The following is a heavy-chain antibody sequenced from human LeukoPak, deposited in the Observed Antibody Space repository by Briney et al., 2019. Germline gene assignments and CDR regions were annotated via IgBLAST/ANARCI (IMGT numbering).Heavy chain of an antibody. CDR3: AKDHCSTSCYVYWAYYMDV. Sequence: QPGRSLRLSCAASGFTFSSYAMSWVRQAPGKGLEWVSAISGGGGSTYYADSVKGRFTISRDNSKNTLYLQMNSLRAEDTAVYYCAKDHCSTSCYVYWAYYMDVWGKGTTVTVSS. CDR2: ISGGGGST. D-gene: IGHD2-2*01. V-gene: IGHV3-23*01. J-gene: IGHJ6*03. CDR1: GFTFSSYA.